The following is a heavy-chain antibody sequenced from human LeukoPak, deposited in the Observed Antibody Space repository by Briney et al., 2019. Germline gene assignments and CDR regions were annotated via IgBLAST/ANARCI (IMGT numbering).Heavy chain of an antibody. Sequence: GSLRLSCAASGFNFWSHWMNWVRQAPGKGLEWVANIKEDGSLTYYLDSVRGRFSISRDNTKKSLYLQMNSLRVEDTAVYFCVRDGYNQNRFDYWGQGTLITVSS. D-gene: IGHD5-24*01. V-gene: IGHV3-7*03. J-gene: IGHJ4*02. CDR2: IKEDGSLT. CDR1: GFNFWSHW. CDR3: VRDGYNQNRFDY.